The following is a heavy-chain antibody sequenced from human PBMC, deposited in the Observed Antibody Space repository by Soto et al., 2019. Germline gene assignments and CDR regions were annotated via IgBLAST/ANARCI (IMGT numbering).Heavy chain of an antibody. V-gene: IGHV3-23*01. D-gene: IGHD3-10*01. CDR2: ISGSGGST. CDR1: GFTFSSYA. J-gene: IGHJ1*01. Sequence: EVQLLESGGGLVQPGGSLRLSCAASGFTFSSYAMSWVRQAPGKGLEWVSAISGSGGSTYYADSVKGLFTISRDNAKNTLDLQMNSMRADDTAVEYCAKVFVRGDSGEYFQHWGQGTLVTVSS. CDR3: AKVFVRGDSGEYFQH.